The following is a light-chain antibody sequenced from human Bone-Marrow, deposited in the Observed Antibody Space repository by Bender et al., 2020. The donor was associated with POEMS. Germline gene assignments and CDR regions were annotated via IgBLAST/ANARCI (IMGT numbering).Light chain of an antibody. CDR1: SSDVGAYDY. CDR3: AAWDDRLNGVV. V-gene: IGLV2-14*03. CDR2: DVN. J-gene: IGLJ2*01. Sequence: QSALTQPASVSGSPGQSITISCTGTSSDVGAYDYVSWYQQHPGKAPKLLIYDVNTRPSGVSSRFSGSKSGNTASLTISGLQAEDEADYFCAAWDDRLNGVVFGGGTKLTVL.